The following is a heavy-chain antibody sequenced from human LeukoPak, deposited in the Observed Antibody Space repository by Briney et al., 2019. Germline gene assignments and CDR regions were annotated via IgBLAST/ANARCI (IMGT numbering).Heavy chain of an antibody. Sequence: SETLSLTRAVYGGSFSGYYWSWIRQPPGKGLEWIGEINHSGSTNYNPSLKSRVTISVDTSKNQFSLKLSSVTAADTAVYYCAREVGEGSGTYYYMDVWGKGTTVTVSS. V-gene: IGHV4-34*01. J-gene: IGHJ6*03. D-gene: IGHD3-10*01. CDR2: INHSGST. CDR3: AREVGEGSGTYYYMDV. CDR1: GGSFSGYY.